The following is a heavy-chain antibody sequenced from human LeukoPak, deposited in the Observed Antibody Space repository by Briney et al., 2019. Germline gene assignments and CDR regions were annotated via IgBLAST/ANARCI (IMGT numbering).Heavy chain of an antibody. CDR3: ARHRCSGGSCYPMNWFDP. CDR1: GYSISSGYY. V-gene: IGHV4-38-2*02. CDR2: FYHSGST. Sequence: SETLSLTCTVSGYSISSGYYWGWIRQPPGKGLEWVGSFYHSGSTYYNPSLKSRVTISVDTSKNQFSLKLSSVTAADTAVYYCARHRCSGGSCYPMNWFDPWGQGTLVTVSS. D-gene: IGHD2-15*01. J-gene: IGHJ5*02.